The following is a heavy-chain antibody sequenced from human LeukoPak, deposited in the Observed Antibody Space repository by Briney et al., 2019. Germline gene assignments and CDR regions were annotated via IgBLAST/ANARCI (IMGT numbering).Heavy chain of an antibody. CDR3: ARGHCTGGSCQIDYYYGLDV. Sequence: GGSLRLSCAASGFTFSDLYMDWVRQAPGKGLEWVARIKNKANSYITEYAASVKGRFTVSRDDSMNSVYLQVNSLKTEDTAVYYCARGHCTGGSCQIDYYYGLDVWGQGTTVTVSS. J-gene: IGHJ6*02. CDR1: GFTFSDLY. V-gene: IGHV3-72*01. D-gene: IGHD2-8*02. CDR2: IKNKANSYIT.